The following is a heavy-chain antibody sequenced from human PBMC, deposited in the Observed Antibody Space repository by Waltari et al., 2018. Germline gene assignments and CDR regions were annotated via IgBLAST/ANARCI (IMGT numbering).Heavy chain of an antibody. CDR2: IYYSGST. V-gene: IGHV4-39*01. CDR3: ARGIVVVVAAYDY. D-gene: IGHD2-15*01. J-gene: IGHJ4*02. Sequence: QESGPGLVKPSETLSLTCTVSGGSISSSSYYWGWIRQPPGKGLEWIGSIYYSGSTYYNPSLKSRVTISVDTSKNQFSLKLSSVTAADTAVYYCARGIVVVVAAYDYWGQGTLVTVSS. CDR1: GGSISSSSYY.